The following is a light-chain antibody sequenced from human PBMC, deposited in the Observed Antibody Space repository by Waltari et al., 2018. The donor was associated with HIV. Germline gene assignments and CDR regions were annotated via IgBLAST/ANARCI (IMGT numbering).Light chain of an antibody. V-gene: IGLV6-57*01. Sequence: FMLTQPRSVSESPGKTVTISCTRSRGSIGSNYVQWYQQRPGSSPTTVIYEDDQRPSGVPGRFSGSIDRSSNSASLTNSGLMTEDEAYYYCQSYDSNTRIFGTGTKVTVL. J-gene: IGLJ1*01. CDR2: EDD. CDR3: QSYDSNTRI. CDR1: RGSIGSNY.